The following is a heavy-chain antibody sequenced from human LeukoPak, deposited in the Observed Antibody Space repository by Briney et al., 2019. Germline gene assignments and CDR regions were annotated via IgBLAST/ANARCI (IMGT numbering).Heavy chain of an antibody. V-gene: IGHV3-30*02. CDR3: AKLEVTTVTI. Sequence: GGSLRLSCAASGFTFSSYGMHWVRQAPGRGLEWVAFIRYDGGNKYYADSVKGRFTISRDNSKNTLYLQMNSLRAEDTAVYYCAKLEVTTVTIWGQGTLVTVSS. CDR1: GFTFSSYG. J-gene: IGHJ4*02. D-gene: IGHD4-17*01. CDR2: IRYDGGNK.